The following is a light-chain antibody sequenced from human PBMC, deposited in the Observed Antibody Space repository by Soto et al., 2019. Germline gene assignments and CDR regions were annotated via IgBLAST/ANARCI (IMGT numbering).Light chain of an antibody. Sequence: DIVMPQSPDSLAVSLGERATINCKSSQHLLYNSNNKHYLAWYQQKPGQPPKLLIYWASSRESGVPDRFSGSGSATDFTLTISNLQAEDVAVYYCQQYYSPPRYTFGQGTKLEIK. CDR1: QHLLYNSNNKHY. J-gene: IGKJ2*01. V-gene: IGKV4-1*01. CDR2: WAS. CDR3: QQYYSPPRYT.